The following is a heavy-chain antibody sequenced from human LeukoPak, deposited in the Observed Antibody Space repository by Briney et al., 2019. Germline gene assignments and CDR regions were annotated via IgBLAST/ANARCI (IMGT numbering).Heavy chain of an antibody. CDR3: ARYVVVRRESNWFDP. Sequence: GGSLRLSCAASGFTFSSYWMSWVRQAPGKGLEWVANIKQDGSEKYYVDSVKGRFTISRDNAKNSLYLQMNSLRAEDTAVYYCARYVVVRRESNWFDPWGQGTLVTVSS. CDR1: GFTFSSYW. J-gene: IGHJ5*02. V-gene: IGHV3-7*01. D-gene: IGHD2-2*01. CDR2: IKQDGSEK.